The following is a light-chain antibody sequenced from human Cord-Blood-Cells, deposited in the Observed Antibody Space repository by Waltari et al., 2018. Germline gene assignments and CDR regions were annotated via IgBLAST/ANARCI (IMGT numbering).Light chain of an antibody. V-gene: IGLV2-14*01. J-gene: IGLJ1*01. CDR1: NSDVGGYNY. CDR2: EVS. Sequence: QSALTQPASVSGSPGQSITIPCPGTNSDVGGYNYVSWSQQHPGKAPKLMIYEVSNRPSGVSNRFSGSKSGNTASLTISGLQAEDEADYYCSSYTSSSTYVFGTGTKVTVL. CDR3: SSYTSSSTYV.